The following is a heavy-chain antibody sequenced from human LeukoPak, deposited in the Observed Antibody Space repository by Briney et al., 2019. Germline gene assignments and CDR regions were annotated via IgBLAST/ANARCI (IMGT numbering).Heavy chain of an antibody. D-gene: IGHD2-2*01. CDR2: IIGGGGST. J-gene: IGHJ4*02. Sequence: GGSLRLSCAVSGFKFSNYGMHWVRQAPGKGLEWVSGIIGGGGSTYYADSVKGRFTISGDNSRNTLFLQMNSLRAEDTAVYYCAHGAMYQLDYWGQGTLVTVSS. V-gene: IGHV3-23*01. CDR1: GFKFSNYG. CDR3: AHGAMYQLDY.